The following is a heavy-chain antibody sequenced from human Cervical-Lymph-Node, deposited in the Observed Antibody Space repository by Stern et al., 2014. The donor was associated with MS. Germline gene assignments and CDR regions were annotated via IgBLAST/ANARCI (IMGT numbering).Heavy chain of an antibody. CDR3: VRKGYASGWYGYFDY. CDR2: ISPHNGNT. D-gene: IGHD6-19*01. V-gene: IGHV1-18*01. CDR1: GYTFTSYG. Sequence: QEQLVQSGAEVKKPGASVKVSCKTSGYTFTSYGLSWVRQAPGQGLEWMGWISPHNGNTHYAPTLQGRVTMTIDTSTTTAYMELRSLRSDDTAVYYCVRKGYASGWYGYFDYWGQGTLVTVSS. J-gene: IGHJ4*02.